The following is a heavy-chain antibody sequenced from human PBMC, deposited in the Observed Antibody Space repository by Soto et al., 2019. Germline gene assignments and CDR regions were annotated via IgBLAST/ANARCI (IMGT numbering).Heavy chain of an antibody. D-gene: IGHD4-17*01. V-gene: IGHV1-2*04. Sequence: ASVKVSCKASGYTFTGYYMHWVRQAPGQGLEWMGWINPNSGGTYYAQKFQGWVTMTRDTSLSTAYMELSRLRSDDTAVYYCARANTVTTDFDYWGQGTLVTVSS. CDR2: INPNSGGT. J-gene: IGHJ4*02. CDR1: GYTFTGYY. CDR3: ARANTVTTDFDY.